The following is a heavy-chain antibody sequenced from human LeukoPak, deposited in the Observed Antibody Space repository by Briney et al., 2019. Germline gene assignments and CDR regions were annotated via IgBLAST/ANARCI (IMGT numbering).Heavy chain of an antibody. CDR3: ARVAATGSYYYYYGMDV. J-gene: IGHJ6*02. V-gene: IGHV3-30*03. CDR1: GFTFDDYG. CDR2: LSYDGSNK. D-gene: IGHD2-15*01. Sequence: GGSLRLSCAASGFTFDDYGMSWVRQAPGKGLEWVAVLSYDGSNKYYADSVKGRFTISRDNSKNTPYLQMNSLRAEDTAVYYCARVAATGSYYYYYGMDVWGQGTTVTVSS.